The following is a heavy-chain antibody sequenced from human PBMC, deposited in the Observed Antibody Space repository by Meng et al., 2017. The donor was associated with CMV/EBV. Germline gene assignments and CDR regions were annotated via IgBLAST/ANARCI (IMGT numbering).Heavy chain of an antibody. CDR3: ARDRGSSSWYINYYYGMDV. Sequence: GESLKISCATSGFIFSSYSMNWVRQAPGKGLEWVSSISSSSSYIYYADSVKGRFTISRDNAKNSLYLQMNSLRAEDTAVYYCARDRGSSSWYINYYYGMDVWGQGTTVTVSS. V-gene: IGHV3-21*01. CDR2: ISSSSSYI. D-gene: IGHD6-13*01. J-gene: IGHJ6*02. CDR1: GFIFSSYS.